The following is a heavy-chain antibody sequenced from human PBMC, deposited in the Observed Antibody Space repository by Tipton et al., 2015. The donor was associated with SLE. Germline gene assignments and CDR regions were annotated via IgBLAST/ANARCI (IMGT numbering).Heavy chain of an antibody. CDR2: IYYSGST. D-gene: IGHD1-26*01. J-gene: IGHJ4*02. V-gene: IGHV4-31*03. CDR3: ARGTEWEPTVFDY. Sequence: TLSLTCTVSGGSISSGGYYWSWIRQHPGKGLEWIGYIYYSGSTYYNPSLKSRVTISVDTSKDQFSLKLSSMTAADTAVYYCARGTEWEPTVFDYWGQGNLVTVSS. CDR1: GGSISSGGYY.